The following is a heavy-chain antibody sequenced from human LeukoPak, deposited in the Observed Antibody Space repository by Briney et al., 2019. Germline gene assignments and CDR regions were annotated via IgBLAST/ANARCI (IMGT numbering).Heavy chain of an antibody. CDR2: MHPNSGNT. J-gene: IGHJ5*02. V-gene: IGHV1-8*01. Sequence: GAPVKVSCKASGYTFTSYDINWVRQATGQGLEWMGWMHPNSGNTGYAQKFQGRVTMTRNTSISTAYMELSRLRSDDTAVYYCARGNDYYDSSGMNWFDPWGQGTLVTVSS. CDR3: ARGNDYYDSSGMNWFDP. CDR1: GYTFTSYD. D-gene: IGHD3-22*01.